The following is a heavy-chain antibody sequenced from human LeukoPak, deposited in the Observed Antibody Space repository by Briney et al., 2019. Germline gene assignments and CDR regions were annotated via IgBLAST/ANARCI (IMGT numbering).Heavy chain of an antibody. CDR3: ARRGNWNDFDY. CDR2: INSYNGNT. CDR1: GYXFTSYG. V-gene: IGHV1-18*01. J-gene: IGHJ4*02. D-gene: IGHD1-20*01. Sequence: ASVKVSCKASGYXFTSYGFTWVRQAPGQGLEWMGWINSYNGNTQYAPKFKGRVTTTIDTSTSTAYMELRSLGSDDTAVYYCARRGNWNDFDYWGQGTLVIVSS.